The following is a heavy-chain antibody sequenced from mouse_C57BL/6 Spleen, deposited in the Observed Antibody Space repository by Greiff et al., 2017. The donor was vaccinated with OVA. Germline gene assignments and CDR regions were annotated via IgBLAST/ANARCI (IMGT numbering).Heavy chain of an antibody. Sequence: VQLVESGAELVRPGTSVKVSCKASGYAFTNYLIEWVKQRPGQGLEWIGVINPGSGGTNYNEKFKGKATLTADKSSSTAYMQLSSLTSEDSAVYFCARGRRDYFDYWGQGTTLTVSS. V-gene: IGHV1-54*01. D-gene: IGHD3-2*02. J-gene: IGHJ2*01. CDR3: ARGRRDYFDY. CDR1: GYAFTNYL. CDR2: INPGSGGT.